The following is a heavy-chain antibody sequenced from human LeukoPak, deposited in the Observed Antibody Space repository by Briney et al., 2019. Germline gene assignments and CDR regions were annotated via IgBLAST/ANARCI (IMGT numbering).Heavy chain of an antibody. CDR3: ARAGAFDDYYYYYMDV. V-gene: IGHV1-2*02. Sequence: ASVKVSCKASGYTFTGYYMHWVRQAPGQGLEWMGWINPNSGGTNYAQKFQGRVTMTRDTSISTAYMELSRLRSDDTAVYYCARAGAFDDYYYYYMDVWGKGTTVTVSS. D-gene: IGHD3-9*01. CDR1: GYTFTGYY. J-gene: IGHJ6*03. CDR2: INPNSGGT.